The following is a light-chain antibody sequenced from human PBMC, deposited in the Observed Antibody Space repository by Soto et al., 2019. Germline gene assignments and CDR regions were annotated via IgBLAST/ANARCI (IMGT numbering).Light chain of an antibody. Sequence: EIVMTQSPASLSVSPGDGATLSCRASQSVASNVAWYQQKPGQGPRLLIHGASTRAAGVPARFSGSGSATDFTLTISSLQSEDFAVYYYQQYHNWPPQYTFGQGTKLQIK. CDR3: QQYHNWPPQYT. V-gene: IGKV3-15*01. CDR2: GAS. J-gene: IGKJ2*01. CDR1: QSVASN.